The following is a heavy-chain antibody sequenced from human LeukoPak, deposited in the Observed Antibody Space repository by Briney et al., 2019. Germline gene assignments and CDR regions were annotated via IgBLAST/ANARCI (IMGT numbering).Heavy chain of an antibody. J-gene: IGHJ4*02. CDR2: IYHSGNT. CDR3: ASTRRAAVAGRFDS. V-gene: IGHV4-4*09. Sequence: PSETLSLTCSVSGASMSSNYWSWIRQPPGKGLEWIGYIYHSGNTNYSPSLESRVTMSVDESKNQFSLRVHFVSAADTAVYYCASTRRAAVAGRFDSWGQGTLVTVSS. D-gene: IGHD6-19*01. CDR1: GASMSSNY.